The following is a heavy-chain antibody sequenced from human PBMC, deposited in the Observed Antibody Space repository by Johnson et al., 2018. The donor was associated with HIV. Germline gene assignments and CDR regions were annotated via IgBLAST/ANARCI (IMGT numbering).Heavy chain of an antibody. V-gene: IGHV3-30*03. CDR3: ARGSSGRRDDVFDI. CDR1: GFTFSSYG. Sequence: QVQLVESGGGVVQPGRSLRLSCAASGFTFSSYGMHWVRQAPGKGLEWVAVISYDGSNKYYADSVKGRFTISRDNAKNTLYLQMNSLRAEDTAVYYCARGSSGRRDDVFDIWGQGTMVTVSS. D-gene: IGHD3-22*01. CDR2: ISYDGSNK. J-gene: IGHJ3*02.